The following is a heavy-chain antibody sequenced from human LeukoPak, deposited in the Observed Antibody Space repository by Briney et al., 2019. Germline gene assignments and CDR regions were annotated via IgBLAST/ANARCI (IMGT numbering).Heavy chain of an antibody. CDR1: GASVSSIGYS. J-gene: IGHJ3*02. CDR3: ARNSYYDNSGEGAFDI. V-gene: IGHV4-30-2*01. D-gene: IGHD3-22*01. Sequence: PSGTLSLTCGVSGASVSSIGYSWSWIRQPPGRGLEWIGYIYQSGSASYNPSLQSRVTISIDKSKNQFSLNLNSVTAADTAVYYCARNSYYDNSGEGAFDIWGQGTMVTVSS. CDR2: IYQSGSA.